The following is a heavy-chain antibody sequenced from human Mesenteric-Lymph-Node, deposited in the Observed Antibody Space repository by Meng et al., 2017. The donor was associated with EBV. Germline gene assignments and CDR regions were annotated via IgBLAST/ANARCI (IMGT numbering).Heavy chain of an antibody. V-gene: IGHV2-5*02. J-gene: IGHJ4*02. CDR1: GFSLSTSGVG. Sequence: TLKASASTLXXXXXPXTLXCTLSGFSLSTSGVGVGWIRQPPGKAREWLAVIHWDNDKHYSPFLKSRLTVSKDTSKNQVVLTMTDMDPGDTGTYYCAHRGAVAAYFDYWGQGSLVTVSS. CDR3: AHRGAVAAYFDY. CDR2: IHWDNDK. D-gene: IGHD2-15*01.